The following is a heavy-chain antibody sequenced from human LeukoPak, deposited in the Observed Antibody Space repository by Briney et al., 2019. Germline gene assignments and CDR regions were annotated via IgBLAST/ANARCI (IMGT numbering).Heavy chain of an antibody. CDR1: GFTFSDYY. Sequence: PGGSLRLSCAASGFTFSDYYMSWIRQAPGKGLVWVSGTDGSSKSTTYADSVKGRFTISRDNAKNTLYLQLNNLRAEDTAVYYCARGNYYGMDVWGQGTTVIVSS. CDR2: TDGSSKST. CDR3: ARGNYYGMDV. J-gene: IGHJ6*02. V-gene: IGHV3-74*03.